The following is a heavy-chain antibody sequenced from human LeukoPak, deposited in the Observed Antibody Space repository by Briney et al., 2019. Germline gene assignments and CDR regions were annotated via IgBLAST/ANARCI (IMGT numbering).Heavy chain of an antibody. CDR1: GFTFSSYA. CDR2: ISGSGGST. Sequence: GGSLRLSCAAPGFTFSSYAMSWVRQAPGKGLEWVSAISGSGGSTYYADSVKGRFTISRDNSKNTLYLQMNSLRAEDTAVYYCASHKLGVATYMDVWGKGTTVTVSS. D-gene: IGHD3-3*01. V-gene: IGHV3-23*01. CDR3: ASHKLGVATYMDV. J-gene: IGHJ6*03.